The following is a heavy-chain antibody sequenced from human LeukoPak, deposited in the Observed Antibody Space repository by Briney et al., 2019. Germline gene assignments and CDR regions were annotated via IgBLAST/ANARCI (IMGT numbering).Heavy chain of an antibody. CDR1: GGSFSGYY. J-gene: IGHJ5*02. Sequence: PSETLSLTCAVYGGSFSGYYWSWIRQPPGKGLEWIGEINHSGSTNYNPSLKSRATISVDTSKNQFSLKLSSVTAADTAVYYCARESGYCSSTSCHTWGQGTLVTVSS. CDR2: INHSGST. CDR3: ARESGYCSSTSCHT. D-gene: IGHD2-2*02. V-gene: IGHV4-34*01.